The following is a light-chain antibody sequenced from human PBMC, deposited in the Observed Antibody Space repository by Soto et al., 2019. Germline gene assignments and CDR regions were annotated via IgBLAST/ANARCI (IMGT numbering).Light chain of an antibody. CDR3: LHYGGSPLT. CDR2: GAS. V-gene: IGKV3-20*01. J-gene: IGKJ5*01. Sequence: VLTQSPGTLSLSPGESATLSCRASQTVSITYLTWYQQKPGQAPRLLIYGASTRTTGIPDRFSGSGSGTDFTLTIGRLEPGDFAVYYCLHYGGSPLTFGQGTRLEI. CDR1: QTVSITY.